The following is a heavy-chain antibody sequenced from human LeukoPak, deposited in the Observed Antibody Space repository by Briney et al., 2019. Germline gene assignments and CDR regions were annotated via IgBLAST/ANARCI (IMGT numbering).Heavy chain of an antibody. CDR2: IYHSGST. V-gene: IGHV4-38-2*02. J-gene: IGHJ3*02. Sequence: TSETLSLTCTVSGYSISSGYYWGWIRQPPGKGLEWIGSIYHSGSTYYNPSLKSRVTISVDTSKNQFSLKLSSVTAADTAAYYCARDPPGPAYYYDQIEDAFDIWGQGTMVTVSS. CDR3: ARDPPGPAYYYDQIEDAFDI. CDR1: GYSISSGYY. D-gene: IGHD3-22*01.